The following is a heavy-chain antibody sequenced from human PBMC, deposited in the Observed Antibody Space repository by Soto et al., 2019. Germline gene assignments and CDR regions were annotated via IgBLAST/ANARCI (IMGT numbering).Heavy chain of an antibody. J-gene: IGHJ4*02. CDR1: GFSLSTGGVG. V-gene: IGHV2-5*02. Sequence: QITLKESGPTLVKPTQTLTLTCTFSGFSLSTGGVGVGWIRQPPGKALEWLALIYWDDDKRYSPSLKIRLTITKDTFKNQPIFTMTNMDPVDTATYYCPHATWFGDPFDYWGQGTLVIVSS. CDR3: PHATWFGDPFDY. D-gene: IGHD3-10*01. CDR2: IYWDDDK.